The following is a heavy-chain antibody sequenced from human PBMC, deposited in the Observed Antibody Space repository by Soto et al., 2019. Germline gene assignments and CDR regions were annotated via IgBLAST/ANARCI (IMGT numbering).Heavy chain of an antibody. V-gene: IGHV4-39*01. CDR1: GGSISSSSYY. D-gene: IGHD6-13*01. J-gene: IGHJ4*02. Sequence: SETLSLTCTVSGGSISSSSYYWGWIRQPPGKGLEWIGSIYYSGSTYYNPSLKSRVTISVDTSKNQFSLKLSSVTAADTAVYYCARHVGSSSSHFDYWGQGTLVTVSS. CDR2: IYYSGST. CDR3: ARHVGSSSSHFDY.